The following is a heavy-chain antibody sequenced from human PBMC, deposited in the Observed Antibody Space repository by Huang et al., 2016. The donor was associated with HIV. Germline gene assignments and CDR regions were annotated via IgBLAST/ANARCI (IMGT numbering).Heavy chain of an antibody. Sequence: VQLIESGGGVVQPGKSLRLSCATSGFILRNYGMHWVRQAPGKGLKWVALIRNDGMKKNYADSVRGRFTVGRDNGNNTLFLQMRSLGVDDTAVYYCARGDYYDSSGYHPGYFDYWGQGILVTVSS. V-gene: IGHV3-33*04. CDR1: GFILRNYG. CDR2: IRNDGMKK. CDR3: ARGDYYDSSGYHPGYFDY. D-gene: IGHD3-22*01. J-gene: IGHJ4*02.